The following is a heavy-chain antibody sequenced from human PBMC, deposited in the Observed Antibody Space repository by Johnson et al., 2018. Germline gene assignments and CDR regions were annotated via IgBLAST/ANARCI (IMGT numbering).Heavy chain of an antibody. CDR1: GESLSGHS. D-gene: IGHD3-10*01. CDR2: INHRGSI. J-gene: IGHJ3*01. V-gene: IGHV4-34*01. Sequence: QVQLQQWGAGLLKPSETLSLTCSVYGESLSGHSWSWIRQPPGKGLECIGEINHRGSILYSSSLKSRVTMSVDTSKHQFPLTLSSVTAADTAVYYCASFGSRTAFAFWGQGTMVTVSS. CDR3: ASFGSRTAFAF.